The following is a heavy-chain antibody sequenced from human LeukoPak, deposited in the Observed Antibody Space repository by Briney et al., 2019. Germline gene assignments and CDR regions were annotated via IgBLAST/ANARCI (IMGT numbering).Heavy chain of an antibody. CDR1: GFTVSSNY. Sequence: GGSLRLSCAASGFTVSSNYMSWVRQAPGKGLEWVSVIYSGGSTYYVDSVEGRFIISRDNSKNTAYLQMNSLKTEDTAVYYCTSAPSAFDIWGQGTMVTVSS. V-gene: IGHV3-53*01. CDR2: IYSGGST. J-gene: IGHJ3*02. CDR3: TSAPSAFDI.